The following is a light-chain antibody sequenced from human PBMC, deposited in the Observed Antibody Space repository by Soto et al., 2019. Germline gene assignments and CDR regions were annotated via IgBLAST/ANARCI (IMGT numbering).Light chain of an antibody. CDR1: QSVSSY. Sequence: EIVLTQSPATLSLSPGERATLSCRASQSVSSYLLWYQQKPGQTPRLLIYDASNRATGIPARFGGSGSGTDFTLTISSLEPEDFATYYCQQSYSNTQTFGQGTKVDIK. CDR2: DAS. V-gene: IGKV3-11*01. J-gene: IGKJ1*01. CDR3: QQSYSNTQT.